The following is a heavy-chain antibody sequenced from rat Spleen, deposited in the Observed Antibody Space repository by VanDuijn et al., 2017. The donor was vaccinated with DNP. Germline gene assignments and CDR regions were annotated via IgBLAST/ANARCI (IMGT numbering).Heavy chain of an antibody. J-gene: IGHJ3*01. CDR3: AARYSSSWFAY. Sequence: EVQLVESGGGLVQPGRSLKLSCAASGFTFSNYDMAWVRQAPTKGLEWVASISPSGGSTYYRDSVKGRFTVSRDNAKSSLYLQMNSLRSEDMATYYCAARYSSSWFAYWGQGTLVTVSS. D-gene: IGHD1-2*01. CDR2: ISPSGGST. CDR1: GFTFSNYD. V-gene: IGHV5-25*01.